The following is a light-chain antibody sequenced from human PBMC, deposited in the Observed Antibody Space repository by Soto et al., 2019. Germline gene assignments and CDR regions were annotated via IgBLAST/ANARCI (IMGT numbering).Light chain of an antibody. CDR2: AAS. J-gene: IGKJ3*01. Sequence: DIPMTQSPSALYASVGDTVTITCRASQSVDNYLKWYQHKPGKAPGILIYAASTLQSGVPSRFSASGSGRYFTLTISGLQPEDFATYYCQLDLRPPLTFGPGTKVDIK. CDR3: QLDLRPPLT. CDR1: QSVDNY. V-gene: IGKV1-39*01.